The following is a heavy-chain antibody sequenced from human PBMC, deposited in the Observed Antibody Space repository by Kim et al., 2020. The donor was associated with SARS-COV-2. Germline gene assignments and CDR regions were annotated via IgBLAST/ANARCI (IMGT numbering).Heavy chain of an antibody. CDR2: ISSSGSTI. Sequence: GGSLRLSCAASGFTFSDYYMSWIRQAPGKGLEWVSYISSSGSTIYYADSVKGRFTISRDNAKNSLYLQMNSLRAEDTAVYYCARVRWAAGPFYYYYYGMDVWAQGTTVTVSS. V-gene: IGHV3-11*01. CDR1: GFTFSDYY. J-gene: IGHJ6*02. D-gene: IGHD6-13*01. CDR3: ARVRWAAGPFYYYYYGMDV.